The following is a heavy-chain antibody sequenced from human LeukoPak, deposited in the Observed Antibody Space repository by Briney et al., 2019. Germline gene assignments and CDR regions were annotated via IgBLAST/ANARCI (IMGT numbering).Heavy chain of an antibody. J-gene: IGHJ4*02. CDR3: ARYGYSSNDYFDY. CDR2: ISSSSSYI. D-gene: IGHD6-19*01. CDR1: GFTFSSYS. V-gene: IGHV3-21*01. Sequence: KPGGSLRLSCAASGFTFSSYSMNWVRQAPGKGLEWVSSISSSSSYIYYADSVKGRFTISRDNAKNSLYLQMNSLRAEDTAVYYCARYGYSSNDYFDYWGQGTLVTVSS.